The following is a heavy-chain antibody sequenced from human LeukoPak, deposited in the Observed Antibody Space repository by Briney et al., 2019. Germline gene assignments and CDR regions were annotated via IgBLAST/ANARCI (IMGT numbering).Heavy chain of an antibody. J-gene: IGHJ4*02. CDR2: IWRDGSYY. V-gene: IGHV3-33*06. CDR3: AKDSDYYDSSAYYFRGGIHFDL. Sequence: ARSLRCSCAAYGFTFGAYGMHWVRQAPGQGLEWVTVIWRDGSYYYYAYSVKGQFTMYRDNSKDTLYLQSNSLGAEDTAVYYCAKDSDYYDSSAYYFRGGIHFDLWGQGTLVTVSS. CDR1: GFTFGAYG. D-gene: IGHD3-22*01.